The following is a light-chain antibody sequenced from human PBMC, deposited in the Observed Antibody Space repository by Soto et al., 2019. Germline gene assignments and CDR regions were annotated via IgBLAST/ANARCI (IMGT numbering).Light chain of an antibody. CDR1: SGHSTYA. Sequence: QLVLTQSPSASGSLGASVKLTCTLSSGHSTYAIAWHQQQPEKGPRYLMKLNSDGSHSKGDGIPDRFSGSSSRVERYLTISSLQSEDEADYYCQTWGTGPWVFGGGTKLTVL. J-gene: IGLJ3*02. CDR3: QTWGTGPWV. V-gene: IGLV4-69*01. CDR2: LNSDGSH.